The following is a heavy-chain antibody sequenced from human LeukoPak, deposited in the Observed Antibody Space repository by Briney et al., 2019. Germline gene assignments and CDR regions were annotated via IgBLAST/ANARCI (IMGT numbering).Heavy chain of an antibody. Sequence: PGGSLRLSCAASGFTVNSNYMSWVRQAPGKGLERVSIIYKDGRTYYADSVKGRFTISRDNSRNMLYLQMNSLRAEDTAVYYCARDVNSYAHCGHWGQETLVTVSS. J-gene: IGHJ4*02. D-gene: IGHD5-18*01. CDR2: IYKDGRT. CDR1: GFTVNSNY. CDR3: ARDVNSYAHCGH. V-gene: IGHV3-53*01.